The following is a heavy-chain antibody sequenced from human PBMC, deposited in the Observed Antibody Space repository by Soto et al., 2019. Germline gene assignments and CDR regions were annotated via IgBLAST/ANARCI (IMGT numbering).Heavy chain of an antibody. V-gene: IGHV4-31*03. D-gene: IGHD3-10*01. CDR1: GGSIRGGDYY. CDR3: ARLSSLYYNSDYGGYYFDY. CDR2: IFYSGNS. J-gene: IGHJ4*02. Sequence: QVQLQEPGPGLVKPSQTLSLTCTVSGGSIRGGDYYWSWIRQHPGKGLEWIGYIFYSGNSFYNPSLKSGVTISVDTSKNQFSLQLSSVTAADTAIYYCARLSSLYYNSDYGGYYFDYWGQGTLVSVSP.